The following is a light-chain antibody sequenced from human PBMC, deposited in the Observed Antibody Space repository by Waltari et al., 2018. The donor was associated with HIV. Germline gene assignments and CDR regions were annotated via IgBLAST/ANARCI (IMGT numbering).Light chain of an antibody. J-gene: IGLJ3*02. CDR1: NSDVGGYMF. Sequence: SALTQPASVSGSPGQSITIPCTGINSDVGGYMFVSWYQQQPDKAPRLIIFDVNDRPPGYSSRFSTSMSGNTASLTISRLQAEVEADYYCTSCTSSKSLSVCGGGTKVTVL. CDR3: TSCTSSKSLSV. V-gene: IGLV2-14*03. CDR2: DVN.